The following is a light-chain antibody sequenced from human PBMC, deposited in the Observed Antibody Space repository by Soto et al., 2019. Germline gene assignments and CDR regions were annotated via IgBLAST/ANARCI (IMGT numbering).Light chain of an antibody. J-gene: IGLJ1*01. Sequence: QSVLTQPASVSVSPGQSITISCTGTSRDIGFFNYVSWYQQFPGNAPKLIIFEVTNRPSGVSNRFSASKSGNTASLTISGLQAEDGADYYCSSYTTRSTYVFGTGTKVNVL. CDR2: EVT. V-gene: IGLV2-14*01. CDR1: SRDIGFFNY. CDR3: SSYTTRSTYV.